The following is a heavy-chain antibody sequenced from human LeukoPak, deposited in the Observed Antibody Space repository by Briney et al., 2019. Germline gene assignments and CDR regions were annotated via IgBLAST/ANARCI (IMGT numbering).Heavy chain of an antibody. CDR1: GNSFTSYR. V-gene: IGHV5-51*01. Sequence: GEPRNFSGKAAGNSFTSYRIGGVRQMPGKGLEWMGIIYPGDSDTRYSPSFQGQVTISADKSNTTASLQWNSLKASDTAMYYCARRLMGGGNSGTFVDWGQGTLVTVSS. J-gene: IGHJ4*02. CDR2: IYPGDSDT. D-gene: IGHD4-23*01. CDR3: ARRLMGGGNSGTFVD.